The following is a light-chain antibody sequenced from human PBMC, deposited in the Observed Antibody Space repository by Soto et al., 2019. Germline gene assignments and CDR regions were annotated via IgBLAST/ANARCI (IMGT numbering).Light chain of an antibody. CDR1: RTVSVN. J-gene: IGKJ4*01. CDR2: GAS. CDR3: QQYSSWPPLA. V-gene: IGKV3-15*01. Sequence: EVVMTQSPATLSVSPGDTATLACRASRTVSVNVAWYQQKPGQAPRLLIFGASTRATGIPARFSGGGSGTEFTLTVSSLQSEDFAVYYCQQYSSWPPLALGGGTKVEI.